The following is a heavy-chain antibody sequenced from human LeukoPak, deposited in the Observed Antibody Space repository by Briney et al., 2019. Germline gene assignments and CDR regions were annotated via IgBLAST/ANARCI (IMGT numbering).Heavy chain of an antibody. D-gene: IGHD1-26*01. CDR2: ISYDGSNK. CDR1: GFTFSNYA. CDR3: ARVIGSYPYYFDY. Sequence: GGSLRLSCAASGFTFSNYAMHWVRQAPGKGLEWVAVISYDGSNKYYADSVKGRFTISRDNSKNTLYLQMNSLRAEDTAVYYCARVIGSYPYYFDYWGQGTLVTVSS. V-gene: IGHV3-30*04. J-gene: IGHJ4*02.